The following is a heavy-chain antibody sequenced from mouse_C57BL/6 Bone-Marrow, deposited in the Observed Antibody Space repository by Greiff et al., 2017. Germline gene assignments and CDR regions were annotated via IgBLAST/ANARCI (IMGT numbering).Heavy chain of an antibody. J-gene: IGHJ1*03. Sequence: EVKLVESGGGLVQPGESLKLSCESNEYEFPSHDMSWVRKTPEKRLELVAAINSDGGSTYYPDTMERRFIISRDNTKKTLYLQMSSLRSEDTALYYCARQNWDREGYWYFDVWGTGTTVTVSS. V-gene: IGHV5-2*01. CDR2: INSDGGST. D-gene: IGHD4-1*01. CDR1: EYEFPSHD. CDR3: ARQNWDREGYWYFDV.